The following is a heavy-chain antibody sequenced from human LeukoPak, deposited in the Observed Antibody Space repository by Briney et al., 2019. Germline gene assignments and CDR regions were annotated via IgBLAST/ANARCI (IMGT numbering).Heavy chain of an antibody. CDR1: GFTFSSYA. J-gene: IGHJ4*02. V-gene: IGHV3-30-3*01. Sequence: PGGSLRLSCAASGFTFSSYAMHWVRQAPGKGLEWVAVISYDGSNKYYADSVKGRFTISRDNSKNTLYLQMNSLRAEDTAVYYCARDEMATIPFDYWGQGTLVTVSS. D-gene: IGHD5-24*01. CDR3: ARDEMATIPFDY. CDR2: ISYDGSNK.